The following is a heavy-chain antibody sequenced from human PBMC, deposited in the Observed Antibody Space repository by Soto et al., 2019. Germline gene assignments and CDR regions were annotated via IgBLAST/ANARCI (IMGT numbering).Heavy chain of an antibody. J-gene: IGHJ6*02. D-gene: IGHD6-19*01. CDR1: GGTFSSYA. Sequence: GASVKVSCKASGGTFSSYAISWVRQAPGQGLEWMGGISPIFGTANYAQKFQGRVTMTADESMSTAYMELSSLRSEDTAVYYCAREGSTGIAVAGTDETYYYYGMDVWGQGTTVTVSS. CDR2: ISPIFGTA. V-gene: IGHV1-69*13. CDR3: AREGSTGIAVAGTDETYYYYGMDV.